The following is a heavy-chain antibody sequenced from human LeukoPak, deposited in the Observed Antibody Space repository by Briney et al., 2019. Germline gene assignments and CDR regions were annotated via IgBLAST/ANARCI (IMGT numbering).Heavy chain of an antibody. V-gene: IGHV3-30*04. Sequence: GGSLRLSCAASGFTFSSYAMHWVRQAPGKGLEWVAVISYDGSNKYYADSVKGRFTISRDNSKNTLYLQMNSLRAEDTAVYYCARAQSRYGDYVPWGYWGQGTLVTVSS. CDR3: ARAQSRYGDYVPWGY. J-gene: IGHJ4*02. CDR2: ISYDGSNK. CDR1: GFTFSSYA. D-gene: IGHD4-17*01.